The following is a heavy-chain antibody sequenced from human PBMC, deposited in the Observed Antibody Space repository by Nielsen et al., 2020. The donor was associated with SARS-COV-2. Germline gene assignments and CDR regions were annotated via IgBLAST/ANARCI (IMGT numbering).Heavy chain of an antibody. D-gene: IGHD1-26*01. J-gene: IGHJ4*02. Sequence: GESLKISCAASGFTFSSYAMSWVRQAPGKGLEWVSAISGSGGSTYYADSVKGRFTISRDNSKNTLYLQMNSLRAEDTAVYYCAKDPTRLGWSYSRLNYAPSYSGYWGQGTLVTVSS. CDR3: AKDPTRLGWSYSRLNYAPSYSGY. CDR2: ISGSGGST. CDR1: GFTFSSYA. V-gene: IGHV3-23*01.